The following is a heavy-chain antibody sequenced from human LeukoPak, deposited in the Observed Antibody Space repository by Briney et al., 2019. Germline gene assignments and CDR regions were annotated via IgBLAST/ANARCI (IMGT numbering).Heavy chain of an antibody. CDR2: INHTGST. CDR1: GGSFSNYY. CDR3: ARDEGYGSGSYYRYSWFDP. V-gene: IGHV4-34*01. Sequence: SETLSLTCAVYGGSFSNYYWSWTRQSPGKGLEWIGEINHTGSTNYNPSLKSRVTISVDTSKNQFSLKLSSVTAADTAVYYCARDEGYGSGSYYRYSWFDPWGQGTLVTVSS. D-gene: IGHD3-10*01. J-gene: IGHJ5*02.